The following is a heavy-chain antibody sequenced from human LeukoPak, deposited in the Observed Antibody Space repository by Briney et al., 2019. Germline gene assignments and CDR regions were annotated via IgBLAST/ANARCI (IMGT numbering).Heavy chain of an antibody. CDR3: ARGHSSGWYYFDY. D-gene: IGHD6-19*01. J-gene: IGHJ4*02. CDR2: ISGSGGST. V-gene: IGHV3-23*01. CDR1: GFTFSSYA. Sequence: GGSLRLSCAASGFTFSSYAMSWVRQAPGKGLEWVSAISGSGGSTYYADSVEGRFTISRDNSKNTLYLQMNSLRAEDTAVYYCARGHSSGWYYFDYWGQGTLVTVSS.